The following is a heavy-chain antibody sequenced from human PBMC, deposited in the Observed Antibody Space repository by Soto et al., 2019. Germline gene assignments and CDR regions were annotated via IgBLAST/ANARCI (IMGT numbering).Heavy chain of an antibody. CDR3: ARDAVGGSYYEVWFDP. J-gene: IGHJ5*02. D-gene: IGHD3-10*01. CDR2: ISSSSSYI. CDR1: GFTFSSYS. Sequence: EVQLVESGGGLVKPGGSLRLSCAASGFTFSSYSMNWVRQAPGKGLEWVSSISSSSSYIYYADSVKGRFTISRDNAKNXLYVRMNSLRAEDTAVYYCARDAVGGSYYEVWFDPWGQGTLGTVSS. V-gene: IGHV3-21*01.